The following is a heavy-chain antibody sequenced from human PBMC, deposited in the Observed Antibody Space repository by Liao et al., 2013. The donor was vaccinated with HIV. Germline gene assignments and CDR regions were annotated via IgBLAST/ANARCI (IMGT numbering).Heavy chain of an antibody. CDR2: INHSGST. Sequence: QVQLQQWGAGLLKPSETLSLTCAVYGGSFSRYYWSWIRQPPGKGLEWIGEINHSGSTNYNPSLKSRVTISIDTSKNQFSLKLTSVTAADTAVYYCARGRVIDYWGQGTRVTVSS. V-gene: IGHV4-34*01. J-gene: IGHJ4*02. CDR3: ARGRVIDY. CDR1: GGSFSRYY.